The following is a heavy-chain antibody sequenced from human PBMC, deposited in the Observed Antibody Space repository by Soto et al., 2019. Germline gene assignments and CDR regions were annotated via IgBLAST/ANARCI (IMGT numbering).Heavy chain of an antibody. CDR2: IYYSGST. D-gene: IGHD5-12*01. CDR1: GGSISSYY. V-gene: IGHV4-59*01. CDR3: PSLHWADGYNGRFDY. Sequence: PSETLSLTCTVSGGSISSYYWSGIRQRPGKGLEWIGYIYYSGSTNYNPSLKSRVTISVDTSNTQFSRRLGSVTAWAPAWYYCPSLHWADGYNGRFDYWAQGTLVPVSS. J-gene: IGHJ4*02.